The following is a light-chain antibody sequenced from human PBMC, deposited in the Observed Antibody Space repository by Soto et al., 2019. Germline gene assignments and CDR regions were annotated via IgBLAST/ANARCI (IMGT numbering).Light chain of an antibody. CDR1: QSISNNY. CDR2: GAS. V-gene: IGKV3-20*01. J-gene: IGKJ1*01. CDR3: QQYGSSPWT. Sequence: EIVLTQSPGTLSLSPGERATLPCRASQSISNNYVAWYQQKFGPPPRLLIHGASSRATGISDRFSGSGSGTDFTLTISRLEPEDFAVYYCQQYGSSPWTFGQGTKVEIK.